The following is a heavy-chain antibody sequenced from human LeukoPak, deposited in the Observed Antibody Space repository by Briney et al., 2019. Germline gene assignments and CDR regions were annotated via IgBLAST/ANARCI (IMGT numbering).Heavy chain of an antibody. Sequence: PGGSLRLSCAASGFTFSSYAMSWVRQAPGKGLEWVSAISGSGGSTYYADPVKGRFTISRDNSKNTLYLQMNSLRAEDTAVYYCAREGGVDGSGTDYWGQGTLVTVSS. D-gene: IGHD3-10*01. V-gene: IGHV3-23*01. CDR1: GFTFSSYA. CDR3: AREGGVDGSGTDY. J-gene: IGHJ4*02. CDR2: ISGSGGST.